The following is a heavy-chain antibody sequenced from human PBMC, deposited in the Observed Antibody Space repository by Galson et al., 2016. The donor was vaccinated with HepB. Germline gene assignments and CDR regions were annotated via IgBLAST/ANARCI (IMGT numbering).Heavy chain of an antibody. CDR2: INRDGTT. J-gene: IGHJ5*02. Sequence: SLRLSCAAPGFIFNNYMMNWVRQAPGKGPEWVSSINRDGTTSYADSAKGRFTISRDNVETSLHPQMNSLTDEDTAVYYCARGPHYYYSSGYDFAWGQGTLVTVSS. CDR1: GFIFNNYM. CDR3: ARGPHYYYSSGYDFA. D-gene: IGHD3-22*01. V-gene: IGHV3-48*02.